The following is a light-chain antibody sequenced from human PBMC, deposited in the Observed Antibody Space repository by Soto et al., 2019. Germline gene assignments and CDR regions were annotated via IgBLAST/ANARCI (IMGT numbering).Light chain of an antibody. J-gene: IGKJ4*01. CDR3: QQRSNWPLT. V-gene: IGKV3-11*01. CDR2: DTY. Sequence: EIVLTQSPATLSLSPGERATLSCRASQTVSSYLAWYQQKPGQAPRLLIYDTYNRTTGIPARFSGSGSGTDFTLTISSLEPEDFSVYYCQQRSNWPLTCGGGTKLEIK. CDR1: QTVSSY.